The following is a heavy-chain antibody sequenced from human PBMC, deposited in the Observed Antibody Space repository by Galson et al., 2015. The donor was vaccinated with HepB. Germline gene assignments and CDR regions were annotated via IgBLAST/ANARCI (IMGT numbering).Heavy chain of an antibody. V-gene: IGHV3-30*18. CDR3: AKGDVAYTSSSGGLDY. J-gene: IGHJ4*02. CDR1: GFTFSRYG. CDR2: ISYDGGQK. Sequence: SLRLSCAASGFTFSRYGIHWVRQAPGKGLEWVAVISYDGGQKKYADSVKGRFTISRDVSMNTIYLQASSLREEDTAVYHCAKGDVAYTSSSGGLDYWGQGTRVTVSS. D-gene: IGHD6-6*01.